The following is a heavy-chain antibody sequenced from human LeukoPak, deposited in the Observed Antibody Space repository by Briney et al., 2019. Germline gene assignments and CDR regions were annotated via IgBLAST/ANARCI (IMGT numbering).Heavy chain of an antibody. CDR1: GFTFSNDR. J-gene: IGHJ4*02. CDR3: TKDHGSGSYYFDY. CDR2: IESKADGGTI. Sequence: GGSLRLSCAASGFTFSNDRMSWVRQAPGKGLEWVARIESKADGGTIDYAAPVKGRFTISRDDPTNTLYLQMNSRKTEDTAVYYCTKDHGSGSYYFDYWGQGTLVTVSS. V-gene: IGHV3-15*04. D-gene: IGHD3-10*01.